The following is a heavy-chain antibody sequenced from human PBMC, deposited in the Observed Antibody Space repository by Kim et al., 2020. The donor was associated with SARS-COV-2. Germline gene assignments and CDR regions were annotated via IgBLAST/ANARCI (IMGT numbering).Heavy chain of an antibody. D-gene: IGHD6-13*01. CDR3: ARLSSSWYNY. V-gene: IGHV4-34*01. J-gene: IGHJ4*02. CDR1: GGSFSGYY. Sequence: SETLSLTCAVYGGSFSGYYWSWIRQPPGKGLEWIGEINHSGSTNYNPFLKSRVTISVDTSKNQFSLKLSSVTAADTAVYYCARLSSSWYNYWGQGTLVTV. CDR2: INHSGST.